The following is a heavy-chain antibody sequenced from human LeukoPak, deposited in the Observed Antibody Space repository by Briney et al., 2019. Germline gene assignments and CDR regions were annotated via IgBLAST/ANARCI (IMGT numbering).Heavy chain of an antibody. CDR2: IYYSGST. CDR1: GASITTYH. CDR3: ARVGGYNRFDY. V-gene: IGHV4-59*01. D-gene: IGHD5-24*01. J-gene: IGHJ4*02. Sequence: SETLSLTCTVSGASITTYHWTWIRQPPGKGLEWIGYIYYSGSTNYNPSLKSRVTISVDTSKNQFSLKLSSVTAADTAVYYCARVGGYNRFDYWGQGTLVTVSS.